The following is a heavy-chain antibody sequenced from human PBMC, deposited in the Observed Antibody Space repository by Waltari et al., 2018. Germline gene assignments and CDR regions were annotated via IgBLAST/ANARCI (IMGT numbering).Heavy chain of an antibody. V-gene: IGHV4-61*02. D-gene: IGHD3-10*01. CDR2: IDTRGST. CDR3: AREVPYYYGSGSYHFDY. J-gene: IGHJ4*02. Sequence: QVQLQESGPGLVKPSQTLSLTCTVSGGSISSGSYYWSWLRQPAGKGLEWIGRIDTRGSTNDNPSLKRRGTRSVDTSKNQFSLKLSSVTAADTAGYYCAREVPYYYGSGSYHFDYGGQGTLVTVSA. CDR1: GGSISSGSYY.